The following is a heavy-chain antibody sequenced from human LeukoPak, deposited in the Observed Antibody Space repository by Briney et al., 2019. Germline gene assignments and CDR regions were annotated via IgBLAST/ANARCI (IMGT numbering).Heavy chain of an antibody. CDR3: AKGSGSWYYFDY. V-gene: IGHV3-9*01. Sequence: GGPLRLSCSASGFTFDDYAIHWVRQAPGKGLEWVSGISWNSGSIGYADSVKGRFTISRDNAKNSLYLQMNSLRAEDTALYYCAKGSGSWYYFDYWGQGTLATVSS. CDR2: ISWNSGSI. CDR1: GFTFDDYA. J-gene: IGHJ4*02. D-gene: IGHD6-13*01.